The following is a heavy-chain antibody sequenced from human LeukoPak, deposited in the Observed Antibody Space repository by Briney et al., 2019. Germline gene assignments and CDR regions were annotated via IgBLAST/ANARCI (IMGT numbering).Heavy chain of an antibody. CDR3: ARGGYSFGTTAFYYYMDV. D-gene: IGHD5-18*01. Sequence: SVKVSCKASGGTFSSYAISWVRQAPGQGLEWMGGIIPILGTANYAQKFQGRVTITADESTSTAYMELSSLRSEDTAVYYCARGGYSFGTTAFYYYMDVWGKGTTVTVSS. J-gene: IGHJ6*03. CDR2: IIPILGTA. CDR1: GGTFSSYA. V-gene: IGHV1-69*01.